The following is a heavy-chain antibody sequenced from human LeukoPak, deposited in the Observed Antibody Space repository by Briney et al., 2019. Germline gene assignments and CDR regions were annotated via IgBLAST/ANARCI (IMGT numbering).Heavy chain of an antibody. J-gene: IGHJ4*02. CDR1: GYSFTSYW. D-gene: IGHD2-21*02. CDR2: IYPGDSDT. Sequence: GESLKISCKGSGYSFTSYWIGWVRQMPGKGLEWMGIIYPGDSDTRYSPSFQGQVTISADKSISTAYLQWSSLKASDTAMYYCARRTSAYCGGDCYPFDYWGQGTLVTVSS. V-gene: IGHV5-51*01. CDR3: ARRTSAYCGGDCYPFDY.